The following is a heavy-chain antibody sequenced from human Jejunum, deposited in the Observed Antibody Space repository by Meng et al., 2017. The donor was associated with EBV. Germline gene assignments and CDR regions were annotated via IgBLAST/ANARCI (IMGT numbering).Heavy chain of an antibody. Sequence: QLQGSGPRLERRSGTRAPTCVLAGGSNSDNDWWSWVRQPPGKGLEWLGEIYHGGGTNYNPSLESRVTISVDKSKNQFSLKLNSVTVADTAVYYCAGNGYYALEYWGPGILVTVSS. CDR2: IYHGGGT. D-gene: IGHD3-22*01. CDR3: AGNGYYALEY. J-gene: IGHJ4*02. CDR1: GGSNSDNDW. V-gene: IGHV4-4*02.